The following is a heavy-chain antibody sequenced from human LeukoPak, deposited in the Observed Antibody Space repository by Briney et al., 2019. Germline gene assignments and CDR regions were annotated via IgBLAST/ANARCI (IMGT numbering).Heavy chain of an antibody. Sequence: GGSLRLSCAASGFTFSDYYMSWIRQAPGKGLEWVSYISSSSSYTNYADSVKGRFTISRDNAKNSLYLQMNSLRAEDTAVYYCGRAARSLVAVFDYWGQGTLVTVSS. CDR1: GFTFSDYY. CDR3: GRAARSLVAVFDY. J-gene: IGHJ4*02. V-gene: IGHV3-11*06. D-gene: IGHD2-15*01. CDR2: ISSSSSYT.